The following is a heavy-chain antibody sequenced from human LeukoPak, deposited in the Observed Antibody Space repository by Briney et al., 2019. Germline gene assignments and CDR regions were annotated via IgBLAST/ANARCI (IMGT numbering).Heavy chain of an antibody. CDR2: INPNSGGT. CDR3: ARELAGYSYSNNFYYFDY. J-gene: IGHJ4*02. D-gene: IGHD5-18*01. CDR1: GYTFTSYG. Sequence: ASVKVSCKASGYTFTSYGISWVRQAPGQGLEWMGWINPNSGGTNYAQKFQGRVTMTRDTSISTAYMELSRLRSDDTAVYYCARELAGYSYSNNFYYFDYWGQGTLVTASS. V-gene: IGHV1-2*02.